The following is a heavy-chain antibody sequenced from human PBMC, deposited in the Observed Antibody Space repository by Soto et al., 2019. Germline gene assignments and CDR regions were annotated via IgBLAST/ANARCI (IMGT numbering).Heavy chain of an antibody. J-gene: IGHJ6*02. V-gene: IGHV1-69*12. Sequence: QVQLVQSGAEVKKPGSSVKVSCKASGGTFSSYAISWVRQAPGQGLEWMGGIIPIFGTANYAQKFQGRVTITADESTNTAYMELSSLRSEHTAVYYCAVVIGYCSGGSCSRYYYYYGMDFWGQGTTVTVSS. CDR3: AVVIGYCSGGSCSRYYYYYGMDF. CDR1: GGTFSSYA. CDR2: IIPIFGTA. D-gene: IGHD2-15*01.